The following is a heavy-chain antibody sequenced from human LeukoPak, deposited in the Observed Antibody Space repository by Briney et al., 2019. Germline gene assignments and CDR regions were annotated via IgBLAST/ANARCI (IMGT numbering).Heavy chain of an antibody. CDR3: ASLRWTSRNYYFDY. CDR1: GGSLSGYQ. V-gene: IGHV4-34*01. Sequence: PSETLSLTCAVYGGSLSGYQWSWIRQSPGKGLEWIGEIHHSGTTNFNPSLNSRVTIPVDTSKSQFSLNLTAVTAADTAVYYCASLRWTSRNYYFDYWGQGTLVTVSS. D-gene: IGHD3/OR15-3a*01. CDR2: IHHSGTT. J-gene: IGHJ4*02.